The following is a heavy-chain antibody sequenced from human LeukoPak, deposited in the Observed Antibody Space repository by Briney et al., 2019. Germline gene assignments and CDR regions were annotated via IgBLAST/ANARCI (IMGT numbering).Heavy chain of an antibody. Sequence: SGGSLRLSCAASGFTFDDYTMHWVRQAPGKGLEWVSLISWDGGSTYYADSVKDRFTISKDNSKNSLYLQMNSLRTEDTALYYCAKDNVVFGVVNDAFDIWGQGTMVTVSS. D-gene: IGHD3-3*01. J-gene: IGHJ3*02. V-gene: IGHV3-43*01. CDR3: AKDNVVFGVVNDAFDI. CDR2: ISWDGGST. CDR1: GFTFDDYT.